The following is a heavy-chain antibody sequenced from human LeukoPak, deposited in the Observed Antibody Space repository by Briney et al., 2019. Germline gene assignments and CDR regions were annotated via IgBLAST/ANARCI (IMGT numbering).Heavy chain of an antibody. V-gene: IGHV3-23*01. CDR1: GFTFSIYA. CDR3: AKDSMIGDSGVFDY. Sequence: GGSLRLTCTASGFTFSIYAMSWVRQAPGKRLEWVSAISGSDAGTYYADSVKGRFTISRDNSRNTLYLQMNSLRAEDTAVYYCAKDSMIGDSGVFDYWGQGTLVTVSS. CDR2: ISGSDAGT. D-gene: IGHD3-22*01. J-gene: IGHJ4*02.